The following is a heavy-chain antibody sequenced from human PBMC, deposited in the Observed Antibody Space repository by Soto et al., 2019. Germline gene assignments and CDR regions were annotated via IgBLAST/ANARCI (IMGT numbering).Heavy chain of an antibody. V-gene: IGHV3-74*01. J-gene: IGHJ5*02. CDR3: ARDPEGPFYDFWSGYYTSGGRWFDP. Sequence: GGSLRLSCAASGFTFSSYWMHWVRQAPGKGLVWVSRINSDGSSTSYADSVKGRFTISRDNAKNTLYLQMNSLRAEDTAVYYCARDPEGPFYDFWSGYYTSGGRWFDPWGQGTLVTVSS. D-gene: IGHD3-3*01. CDR1: GFTFSSYW. CDR2: INSDGSST.